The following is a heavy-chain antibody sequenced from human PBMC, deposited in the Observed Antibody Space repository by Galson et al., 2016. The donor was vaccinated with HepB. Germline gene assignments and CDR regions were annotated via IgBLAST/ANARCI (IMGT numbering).Heavy chain of an antibody. J-gene: IGHJ4*02. CDR3: AREGAYSGNDFGGGFDF. D-gene: IGHD5-12*01. CDR2: ISGSGYII. Sequence: VRQAPGKGLEWLSDISGSGYIIQYADSVKGRFTTSRDNAKNSLFLQMNSLRDEDTAVYYCAREGAYSGNDFGGGFDFWGQGTLVTVSS. V-gene: IGHV3-48*02.